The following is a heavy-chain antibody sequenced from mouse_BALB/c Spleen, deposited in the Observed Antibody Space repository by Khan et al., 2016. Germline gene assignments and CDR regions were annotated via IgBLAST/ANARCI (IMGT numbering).Heavy chain of an antibody. Sequence: VQLQQSGAESVKPGASVKLSCTATGFNIKDTYMYWVKQRPEQGLEWIGRIDPANGNTKYVPKFQGKAPITADPSSNTAYLQLSSLTSEYTAVYYCARGLYYYGSSYYAMDYWGQGTSVTVSS. CDR1: GFNIKDTY. D-gene: IGHD1-1*01. J-gene: IGHJ4*01. CDR3: ARGLYYYGSSYYAMDY. V-gene: IGHV14-3*02. CDR2: IDPANGNT.